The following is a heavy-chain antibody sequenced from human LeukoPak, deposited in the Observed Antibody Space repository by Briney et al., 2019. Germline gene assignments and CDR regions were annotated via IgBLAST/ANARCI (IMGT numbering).Heavy chain of an antibody. D-gene: IGHD3-22*01. Sequence: SETLSLTCTVSGGSISSSSYYWGWIRQPPGKGLEWIGSIYYSGSTYYNPSLKSRVTISVDTSKNQFSLKLSSVTAADTAVYYCARANYDGSGYYFDYWGQGTLVTVSS. CDR1: GGSISSSSYY. CDR2: IYYSGST. V-gene: IGHV4-39*01. J-gene: IGHJ4*02. CDR3: ARANYDGSGYYFDY.